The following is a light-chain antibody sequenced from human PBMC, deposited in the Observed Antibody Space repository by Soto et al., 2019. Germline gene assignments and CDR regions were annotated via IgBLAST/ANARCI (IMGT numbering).Light chain of an antibody. Sequence: DTQMTQSPSSRSASVGDRVTITCRASQPMAMYVNWFQQKPGKAPKPLIYTTSSLQSGVPPRFSGSGSETDFTLTISRLQPEDSATYYCQQSFTTPYTFGQGTKLEIK. CDR2: TTS. CDR3: QQSFTTPYT. J-gene: IGKJ2*01. V-gene: IGKV1-39*01. CDR1: QPMAMY.